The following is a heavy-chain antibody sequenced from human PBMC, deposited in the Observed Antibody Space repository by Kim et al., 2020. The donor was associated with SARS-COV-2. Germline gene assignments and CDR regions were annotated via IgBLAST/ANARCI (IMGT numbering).Heavy chain of an antibody. CDR1: GGSISSGGYY. CDR3: ARMDSSGYLDY. Sequence: SETLSLTCTVSGGSISSGGYYWSWIRQHPGKGLEWIGYIYYSGSTYYNPSLKSRVTISVDTSKNQFSLKLSSVTAADTAVYYCARMDSSGYLDYWGQGTLVTVSS. J-gene: IGHJ4*02. V-gene: IGHV4-31*03. D-gene: IGHD3-22*01. CDR2: IYYSGST.